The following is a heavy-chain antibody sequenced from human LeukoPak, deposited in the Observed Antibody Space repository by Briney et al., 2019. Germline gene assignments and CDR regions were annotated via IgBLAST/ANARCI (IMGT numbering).Heavy chain of an antibody. V-gene: IGHV1-24*01. CDR3: ATESELRTSPMGSCYAFDI. CDR2: FDPEDGET. CDR1: GYTLTELS. D-gene: IGHD2-15*01. Sequence: ASVKVSCKVSGYTLTELSMRWVRQAPGKGLEWMGGFDPEDGETIYAQKFQGRVTMTEDTSTDTAYMELSSLRSEDTAVYYCATESELRTSPMGSCYAFDIWGQGTMVTVSS. J-gene: IGHJ3*02.